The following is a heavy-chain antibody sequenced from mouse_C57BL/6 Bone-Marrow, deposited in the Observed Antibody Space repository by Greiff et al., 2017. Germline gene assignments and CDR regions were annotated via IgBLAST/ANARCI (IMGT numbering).Heavy chain of an antibody. D-gene: IGHD2-5*01. Sequence: EVKLLESGAELVRPGASVKLSCTASGFNIKDDYMHWVKQRPEQGLEWIGWIDPENGDTEYASKFQGKATITADTSSNTAYLQLSSLTSEDTAVYYCTTYINYYAMDYWGQGTSVTVSS. J-gene: IGHJ4*01. CDR2: IDPENGDT. CDR1: GFNIKDDY. V-gene: IGHV14-4*01. CDR3: TTYINYYAMDY.